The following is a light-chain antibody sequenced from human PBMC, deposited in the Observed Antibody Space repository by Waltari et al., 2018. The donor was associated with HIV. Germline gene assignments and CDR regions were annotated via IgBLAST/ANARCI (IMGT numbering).Light chain of an antibody. V-gene: IGLV2-8*01. J-gene: IGLJ2*01. CDR3: SSYADRNGFYVV. Sequence: QSALTPPPSATGSPGQSLTISCTVTKPDIVVHNYVSWYQQHPGKAPKLVISEVTKRPSGVPDRFSGSKSGTTASLTVSGLQAEDEADYYCSSYADRNGFYVVFGGGTRLTVL. CDR2: EVT. CDR1: KPDIVVHNY.